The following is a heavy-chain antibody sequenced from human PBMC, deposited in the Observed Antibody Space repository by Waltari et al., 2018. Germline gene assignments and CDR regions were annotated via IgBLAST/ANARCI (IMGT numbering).Heavy chain of an antibody. Sequence: QVQLQQWGAGLLKPSETLSLTCAVYGGSFSGYYWSWIRQPPGKGLEWIGEINHSGSTNYNPSLKSRVTISVDTSKNQFSLKLSSVTAADTAVYYCARVRRFLEWLFLDYWGQGTLVTVSS. D-gene: IGHD3-3*01. V-gene: IGHV4-34*01. J-gene: IGHJ4*02. CDR1: GGSFSGYY. CDR2: INHSGST. CDR3: ARVRRFLEWLFLDY.